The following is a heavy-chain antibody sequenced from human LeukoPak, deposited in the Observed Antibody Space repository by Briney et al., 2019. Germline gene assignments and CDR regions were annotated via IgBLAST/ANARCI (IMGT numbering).Heavy chain of an antibody. V-gene: IGHV4-39*01. Sequence: SETLSLTCTVSGVSISSSNSYWGWIPQPPGKGLEWIGSIYYSGNTYYNPSLESRVTISIDTSKNQFSLKLSSVTAADTAVYYCARLGWQWLVYAFDIWGEGTMVTVSS. CDR2: IYYSGNT. J-gene: IGHJ3*02. CDR3: ARLGWQWLVYAFDI. CDR1: GVSISSSNSY. D-gene: IGHD6-19*01.